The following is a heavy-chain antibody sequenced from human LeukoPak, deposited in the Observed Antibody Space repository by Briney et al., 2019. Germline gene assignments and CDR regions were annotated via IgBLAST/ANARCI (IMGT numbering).Heavy chain of an antibody. J-gene: IGHJ4*02. CDR1: GFTFSSYE. CDR2: ISSGGSTI. V-gene: IGHV3-48*03. D-gene: IGHD5-24*01. CDR3: ARESGGYNQLDY. Sequence: GGSLRLSCAASGFTFSSYEMNWVRQAPGKGREWVSYISSGGSTIYYDYADSVKGRLTISRDNAQNSLYLQMNSLRAEDTAVYYCARESGGYNQLDYWGQGTLVTVSS.